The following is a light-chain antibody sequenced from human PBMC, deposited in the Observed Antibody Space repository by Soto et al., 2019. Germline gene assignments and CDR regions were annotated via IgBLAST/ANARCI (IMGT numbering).Light chain of an antibody. CDR1: QSVSSN. V-gene: IGKV3-15*01. CDR2: GAS. J-gene: IGKJ2*01. Sequence: EIVMTQSPATLSVSPGERATLSCRASQSVSSNLAWYQQKPGQAPRLLIYGASTRATGNPARFSGSGFGTEFTLTLSSLQSGDFAVFYCQQYNNLAPTFGQGTKLEIK. CDR3: QQYNNLAPT.